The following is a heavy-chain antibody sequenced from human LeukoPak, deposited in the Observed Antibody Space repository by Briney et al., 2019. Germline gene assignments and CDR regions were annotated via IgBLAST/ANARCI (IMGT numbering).Heavy chain of an antibody. CDR2: INPSGGST. Sequence: ASVKVSCKASGYTFTSYYVHWVRQAPGQGLEWMGIINPSGGSTSYAQKFQGRVTMTRDMSTSTVYMELSSLRSEDTAVYYCARAVEMATISPAFDIWGQGTMVTVSS. J-gene: IGHJ3*02. D-gene: IGHD5-24*01. CDR1: GYTFTSYY. CDR3: ARAVEMATISPAFDI. V-gene: IGHV1-46*01.